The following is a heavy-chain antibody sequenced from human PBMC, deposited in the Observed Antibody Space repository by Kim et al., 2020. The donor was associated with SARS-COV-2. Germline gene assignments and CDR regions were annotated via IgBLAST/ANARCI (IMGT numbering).Heavy chain of an antibody. J-gene: IGHJ6*02. CDR3: ARGWDITMVRGVISYYYGMDG. V-gene: IGHV4-59*01. Sequence: SETLSLTCTVSGGSISSYYWSWIRQPPGKGLEWIGYIYYSGSTNYNPSLKSRVTISVDTSKNQFSLKLSSVTAADTAVYYCARGWDITMVRGVISYYYGMDGWGQGTPVTVSS. CDR1: GGSISSYY. CDR2: IYYSGST. D-gene: IGHD3-10*01.